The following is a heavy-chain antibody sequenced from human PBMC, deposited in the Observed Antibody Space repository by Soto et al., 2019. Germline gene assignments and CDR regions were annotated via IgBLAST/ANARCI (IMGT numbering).Heavy chain of an antibody. CDR3: ARGSSSRNIPIDP. J-gene: IGHJ5*02. CDR2: IIPIFGTA. Sequence: VASVKVSCKASGGTFSSYAISWVRQAPGQGLEWMGGIIPIFGTANYTQKFQGRVTITADESTSTAYMELSSLRSEDTAVYYCARGSSSRNIPIDPWGQGTLVTVSS. D-gene: IGHD6-13*01. CDR1: GGTFSSYA. V-gene: IGHV1-69*13.